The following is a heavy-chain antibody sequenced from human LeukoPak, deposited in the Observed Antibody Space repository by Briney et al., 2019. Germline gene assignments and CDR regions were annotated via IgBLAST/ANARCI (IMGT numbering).Heavy chain of an antibody. CDR1: GFTFRSHA. V-gene: IGHV3-23*01. D-gene: IGHD2-21*01. CDR2: IYENGGTT. CDR3: AKDFRIGYSADFDY. J-gene: IGHJ4*02. Sequence: SGGSLRLSCVGSGFTFRSHAMSWVRQAPEKGLEFVSGIYENGGTTYYADSVKGRFSISRDNSKNTLYLQMDSLRGEDTAVYYCAKDFRIGYSADFDYWGQGALVTVSS.